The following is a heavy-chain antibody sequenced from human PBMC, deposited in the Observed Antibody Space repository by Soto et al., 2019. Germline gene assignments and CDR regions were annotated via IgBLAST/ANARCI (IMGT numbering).Heavy chain of an antibody. J-gene: IGHJ4*02. V-gene: IGHV1-69*13. Sequence: SVKVSCKASGGTFSSYAISWVRQAPGQGLEWMGGIIPIFGTANYAQKFQGRVTITADESTSTAYMELSSLRSEDTAVYYCARAQLRLGETNYFDYWGQGTLVTVSS. D-gene: IGHD3-16*01. CDR1: GGTFSSYA. CDR3: ARAQLRLGETNYFDY. CDR2: IIPIFGTA.